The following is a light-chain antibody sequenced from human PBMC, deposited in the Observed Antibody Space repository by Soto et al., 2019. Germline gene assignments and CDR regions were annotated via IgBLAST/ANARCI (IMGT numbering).Light chain of an antibody. Sequence: EIVLTQSPGTLSLSPGERATLSCRASQSVSNNYLAWYQQKPGQAPRLLIYGASNRATGIPDRFGGSGSGTDFTLTISRVEPEDFAVYYCQQYGSSGTFGQGTKVEIK. CDR1: QSVSNNY. J-gene: IGKJ1*01. CDR2: GAS. V-gene: IGKV3-20*01. CDR3: QQYGSSGT.